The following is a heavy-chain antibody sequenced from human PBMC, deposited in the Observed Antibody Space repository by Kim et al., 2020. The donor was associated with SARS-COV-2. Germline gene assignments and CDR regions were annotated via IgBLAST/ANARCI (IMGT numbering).Heavy chain of an antibody. V-gene: IGHV3-23*01. Sequence: GGSHYYAAAGKGTITISRDNSTNTLYLQRNSLRAEDTAVYYCANSLRFDPWGQGTLVTVSS. CDR3: ANSLRFDP. J-gene: IGHJ5*02. CDR2: GGSH.